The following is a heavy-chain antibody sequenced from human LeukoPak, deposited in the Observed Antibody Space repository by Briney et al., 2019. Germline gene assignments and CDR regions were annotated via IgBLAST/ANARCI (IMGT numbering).Heavy chain of an antibody. J-gene: IGHJ4*02. CDR3: AGGRWLQLPDY. CDR2: INPNNGGT. V-gene: IGHV1-2*02. D-gene: IGHD5-24*01. CDR1: GYTFTGYY. Sequence: ASVKVSCKASGYTFTGYYMYWVRQAPGQGLEWMGWINPNNGGTDYAQKFQGRVTMTRDTSISTAYMELSRLRSDDTAAYYCAGGRWLQLPDYWGQGTLVTVSS.